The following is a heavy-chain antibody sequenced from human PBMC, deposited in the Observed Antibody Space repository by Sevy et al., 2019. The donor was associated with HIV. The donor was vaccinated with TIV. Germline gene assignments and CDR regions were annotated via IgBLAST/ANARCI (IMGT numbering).Heavy chain of an antibody. Sequence: GGSLRLSCVASGLTFSSYSMKWVRQAPGKGLEWVSSISSSSSYIYYADSVKGRFTISRDNAKKSLYLQVNSLRAEDTAVYYCARDRDGSGSSGVYGMDVWGQGTTVTVSS. D-gene: IGHD3-10*01. V-gene: IGHV3-21*01. CDR2: ISSSSSYI. CDR1: GLTFSSYS. J-gene: IGHJ6*02. CDR3: ARDRDGSGSSGVYGMDV.